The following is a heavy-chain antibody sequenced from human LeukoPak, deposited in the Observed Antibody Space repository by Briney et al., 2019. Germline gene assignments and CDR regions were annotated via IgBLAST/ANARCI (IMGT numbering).Heavy chain of an antibody. CDR1: GFTFSSYG. D-gene: IGHD1-7*01. CDR3: AKERGTTLNYYYSIDV. Sequence: GGSLRLSCAASGFTFSSYGMHWVRQAPGKGLEWVAFIRYDGSNKYYADSVKGRFTISRDNSKNTLYLQMNSLRAEDTAVYYCAKERGTTLNYYYSIDVWGKGTTVTVSS. CDR2: IRYDGSNK. J-gene: IGHJ6*03. V-gene: IGHV3-30*02.